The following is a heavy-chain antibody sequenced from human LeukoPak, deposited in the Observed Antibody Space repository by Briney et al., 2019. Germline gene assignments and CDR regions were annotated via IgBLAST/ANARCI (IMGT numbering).Heavy chain of an antibody. V-gene: IGHV3-64*01. J-gene: IGHJ4*02. D-gene: IGHD4-17*01. CDR1: GFTFSSYA. CDR2: ISSNGGST. CDR3: AKPDYGDYRTYDY. Sequence: GGSLRLSCAASGFTFSSYAMHWVRQAPGKGLEYVSAISSNGGSTYYANSVKGRFTISRDNSKNTLYLQMNSLRAEDTAVYYCAKPDYGDYRTYDYWGQGTLVTVSS.